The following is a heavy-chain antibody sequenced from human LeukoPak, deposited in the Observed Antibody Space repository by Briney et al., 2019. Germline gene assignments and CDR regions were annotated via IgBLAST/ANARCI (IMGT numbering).Heavy chain of an antibody. CDR2: IIPEFDEA. D-gene: IGHD5-18*01. CDR1: GGILSKWS. Sequence: SVKVSCKASGGILSKWSISWVRQAPGQGLEWVGTIIPEFDEAHYAQKLQGRVTISADDSATAAYMELSSLRSDDTAVYYCASGGVTVYSYGPDYWGQGTLVAVS. CDR3: ASGGVTVYSYGPDY. V-gene: IGHV1-69*13. J-gene: IGHJ4*02.